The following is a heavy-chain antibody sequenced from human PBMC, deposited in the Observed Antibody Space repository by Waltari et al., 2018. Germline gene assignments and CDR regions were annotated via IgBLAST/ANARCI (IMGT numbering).Heavy chain of an antibody. J-gene: IGHJ4*02. V-gene: IGHV1-2*02. D-gene: IGHD2-15*01. CDR2: VNPSSGGT. CDR1: GYTFTGYY. Sequence: QVQLVQSGAEVKKPGASVKVSCKASGYTFTGYYMPWVRQAPGQGLEWMGWVNPSSGGTNYAQKFKGRVTMTRDTSISTAYMELSRLRSDDTAVYYCAVDIVIRGGYFDYWGQGTLVTVSS. CDR3: AVDIVIRGGYFDY.